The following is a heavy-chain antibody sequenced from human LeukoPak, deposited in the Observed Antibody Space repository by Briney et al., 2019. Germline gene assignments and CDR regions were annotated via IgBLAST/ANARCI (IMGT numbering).Heavy chain of an antibody. Sequence: ASVKVSCKAPGYTFTAYYIHWVRQAPGQGLEWMGWINPHSGDTKSPQKFQGRVTMTRDTSISTAYMELSRLKSDDTAVYYCARGAVPRTEGYYFDFWGQGQWSPSLQ. CDR3: ARGAVPRTEGYYFDF. V-gene: IGHV1-2*02. CDR1: GYTFTAYY. CDR2: INPHSGDT. J-gene: IGHJ3*01. D-gene: IGHD3-10*01.